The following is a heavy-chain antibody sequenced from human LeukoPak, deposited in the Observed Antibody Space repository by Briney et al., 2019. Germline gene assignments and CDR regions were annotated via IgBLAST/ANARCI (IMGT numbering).Heavy chain of an antibody. V-gene: IGHV4-39*01. CDR1: GGSIRSSYYY. Sequence: SETLSLTCTVSGGSIRSSYYYWGWIRQPPGKGLEWIGSIYDSGSTYYNLSLKSRVTISVDTSKNQFSLKLNSVTAADTAVYYCARVCYYDSSGYTNWYFDLWGRGTLVTVSS. CDR3: ARVCYYDSSGYTNWYFDL. D-gene: IGHD3-22*01. CDR2: IYDSGST. J-gene: IGHJ2*01.